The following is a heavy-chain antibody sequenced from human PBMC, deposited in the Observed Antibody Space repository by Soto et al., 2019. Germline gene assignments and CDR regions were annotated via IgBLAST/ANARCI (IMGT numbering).Heavy chain of an antibody. CDR3: ARYIVLMVYARYYYYGMDV. V-gene: IGHV4-31*03. CDR1: GGSISSGGYY. J-gene: IGHJ6*02. CDR2: IYYSGST. D-gene: IGHD2-8*01. Sequence: NPSETLSLTCTVSGGSISSGGYYWSWIRQHPGKGLEWIGYIYYSGSTYYNPSLKSRVTISVDTPKNQFSLKLSSVTAADTAVYYCARYIVLMVYARYYYYGMDVWGQGTTVTVSS.